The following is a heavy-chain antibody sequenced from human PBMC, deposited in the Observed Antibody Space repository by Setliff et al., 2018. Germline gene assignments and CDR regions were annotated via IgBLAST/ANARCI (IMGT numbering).Heavy chain of an antibody. D-gene: IGHD3-10*01. CDR3: ARGRGMVRGPRGAYDWFDP. CDR2: IYASWST. CDR1: GGSISSGGFY. V-gene: IGHV4-61*09. J-gene: IGHJ5*02. Sequence: SETLSLTCSVSGGSISSGGFYWSWIRQSAGRGLEWIGHIYASWSTNYNPSLKSRVTISLDTSKNQFSLKLSSVTAADTAVYYCARGRGMVRGPRGAYDWFDPWGQGTLVTVSS.